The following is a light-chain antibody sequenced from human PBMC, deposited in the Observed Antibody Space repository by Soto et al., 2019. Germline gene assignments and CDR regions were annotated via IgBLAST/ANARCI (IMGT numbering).Light chain of an antibody. Sequence: DIVMTQSPLSLPVSPGEPASISCRSSQSLLHRNGYSSLDWYLQKPGQSPRLRIYLASTRASGGPDQFSASGSGTVFTLKISRVEAEDVGIYYCMQALQTPYSFGQGTKLEI. J-gene: IGKJ2*01. CDR2: LAS. CDR1: QSLLHRNGYSS. CDR3: MQALQTPYS. V-gene: IGKV2-28*01.